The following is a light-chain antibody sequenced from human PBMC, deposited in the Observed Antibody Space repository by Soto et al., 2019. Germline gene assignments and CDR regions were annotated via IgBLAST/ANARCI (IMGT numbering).Light chain of an antibody. V-gene: IGLV2-14*01. CDR2: GVT. CDR3: SSYTSSSTPLV. Sequence: QSVLTQPASVSGSPGQSITISCTGTSSDVGGYNFVSWYQQHPGKAPKLMIYGVTNRPSGVSNRFSGSKSGNTASLTISGLQAEDEADYSCSSYTSSSTPLVFGGGTELTVL. CDR1: SSDVGGYNF. J-gene: IGLJ3*02.